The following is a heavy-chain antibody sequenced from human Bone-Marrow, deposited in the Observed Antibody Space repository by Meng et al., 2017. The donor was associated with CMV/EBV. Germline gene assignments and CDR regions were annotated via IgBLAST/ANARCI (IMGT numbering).Heavy chain of an antibody. CDR1: GFTFSSYW. CDR2: INSDGSST. Sequence: GESLKISCAASGFTFSSYWMHWVRQAPGKGLVWVSRINSDGSSTSYADSVKGRFTISRDNAKNTLYLQMNSLRAEDTAVYYCARDGRRDFWSGNYYYYYGMDVWGQGTTVTVSS. D-gene: IGHD3-3*01. CDR3: ARDGRRDFWSGNYYYYYGMDV. J-gene: IGHJ6*02. V-gene: IGHV3-74*01.